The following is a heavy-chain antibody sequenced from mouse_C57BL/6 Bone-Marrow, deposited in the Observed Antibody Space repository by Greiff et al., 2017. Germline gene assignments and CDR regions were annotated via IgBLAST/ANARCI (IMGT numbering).Heavy chain of an antibody. D-gene: IGHD1-1*01. Sequence: QVQLQQSGAELARPGASVKLSCKASGYTFTSYGISWVKQRTGQGLEWIGEIYPRSGNTYYNEKFKGKATLTADKSSSTAYMELRSLTSEDSAVYFCAIYYYGRGAWFAYGGQGTLVTVSA. CDR2: IYPRSGNT. CDR3: AIYYYGRGAWFAY. CDR1: GYTFTSYG. J-gene: IGHJ3*01. V-gene: IGHV1-81*01.